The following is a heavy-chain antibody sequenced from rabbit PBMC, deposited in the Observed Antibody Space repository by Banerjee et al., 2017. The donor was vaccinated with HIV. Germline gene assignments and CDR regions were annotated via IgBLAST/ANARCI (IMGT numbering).Heavy chain of an antibody. CDR1: GFSFGSLYD. J-gene: IGHJ4*01. V-gene: IGHV1S40*01. Sequence: QSLEESGGDLVKPEGSLPLTCTASGFSFGSLYDMCWVRQAPGKGLEWIACIYAGSSGNTYYASWAKGRFTISKTSSTTVTLQMTSLTAADTATYFCARYTNYVGYGLNLWGPGTLVTVS. D-gene: IGHD6-1*01. CDR3: ARYTNYVGYGLNL. CDR2: IYAGSSGNT.